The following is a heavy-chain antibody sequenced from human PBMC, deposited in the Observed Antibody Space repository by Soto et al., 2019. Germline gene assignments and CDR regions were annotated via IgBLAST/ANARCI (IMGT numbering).Heavy chain of an antibody. D-gene: IGHD3-16*01. V-gene: IGHV4-59*01. Sequence: PSETLSLTCTVSGSSISGYYLSWIRQPPGKRLEWIGFMFHGGTTKYNPSLQSRVTLSLDTSNNQASLRLTSVTAADTAVYYCARERRGFGYIEYWGQGALVTVYS. J-gene: IGHJ4*02. CDR3: ARERRGFGYIEY. CDR2: MFHGGTT. CDR1: GSSISGYY.